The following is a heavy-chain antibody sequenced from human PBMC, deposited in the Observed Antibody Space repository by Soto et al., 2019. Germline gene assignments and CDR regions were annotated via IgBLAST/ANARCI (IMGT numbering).Heavy chain of an antibody. CDR3: ARDLDDILNGHDAFDI. D-gene: IGHD3-9*01. CDR1: GFTFSSYW. J-gene: IGHJ3*02. Sequence: GGSLRLSCAASGFTFSSYWMSWVRQAPGKGLEWVANIKQDGSEKYYVDSVKGRFTISRDNAKNSLYLQMNSLRAEDTAVYYCARDLDDILNGHDAFDIWGQGTMVTVSS. V-gene: IGHV3-7*04. CDR2: IKQDGSEK.